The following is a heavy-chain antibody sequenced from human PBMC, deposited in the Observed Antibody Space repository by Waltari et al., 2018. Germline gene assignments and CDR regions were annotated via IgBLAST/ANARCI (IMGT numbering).Heavy chain of an antibody. J-gene: IGHJ5*02. D-gene: IGHD5-12*01. CDR2: IFYSGNT. V-gene: IGHV4-39*01. CDR1: GHSIGSITYH. Sequence: QLQLQESGPGLVKPSETLSLSCTVSGHSIGSITYHWGGICQPPGKGLEGIGSIFYSGNTYHNPSLKSRVTISVDTSKNQFSLQLRSVTAADTAVYYCATHSGYNSGYPRWFDPWGQGTLVTVSS. CDR3: ATHSGYNSGYPRWFDP.